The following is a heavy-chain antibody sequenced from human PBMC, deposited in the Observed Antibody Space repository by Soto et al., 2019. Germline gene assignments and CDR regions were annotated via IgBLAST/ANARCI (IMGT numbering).Heavy chain of an antibody. V-gene: IGHV3-33*01. CDR3: ARDRVWGSYLLDAFDI. J-gene: IGHJ3*02. D-gene: IGHD3-16*02. Sequence: QVQLVESGGGVVQPGRSLRLSCAASGFTFSSYGMHWVRQAPGKGLEWVAVIWYDGSNKYYADSVKGRFTISRDNSKNTLYLQMNSLRAEDTAVYYFARDRVWGSYLLDAFDIWGQGTMVTVSS. CDR1: GFTFSSYG. CDR2: IWYDGSNK.